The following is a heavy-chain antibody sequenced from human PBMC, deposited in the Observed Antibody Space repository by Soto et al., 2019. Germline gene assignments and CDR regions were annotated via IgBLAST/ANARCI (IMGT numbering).Heavy chain of an antibody. CDR1: GFIFGDFT. CDR2: INWDGRIA. D-gene: IGHD6-13*01. J-gene: IGHJ4*01. V-gene: IGHV3-43*01. CDR3: AKDEGAAVESPGD. Sequence: XVSLLLSCAASGFIFGDFTMHWVRLVPGKGLQWVSYINWDGRIAMYADSVKGRFTISRDNTNNHLYLQMNSLRSDDTALYYCAKDEGAAVESPGDWGHGTLVTVSS.